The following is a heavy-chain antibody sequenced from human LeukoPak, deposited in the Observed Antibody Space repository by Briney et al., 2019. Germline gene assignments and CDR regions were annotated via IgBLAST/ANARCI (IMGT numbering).Heavy chain of an antibody. J-gene: IGHJ3*02. D-gene: IGHD1-26*01. V-gene: IGHV3-53*01. CDR2: LSSGGTT. CDR3: ARGGDIVGATRSAFDI. CDR1: GFTVSSNY. Sequence: PGGSLRLSCAASGFTVSSNYMSWVRQAPGKGLEWVSVLSSGGTTYYADSMKGRFTISRDNSKNTLYLQMNSLRAEDTAVYYCARGGDIVGATRSAFDIWGQGTMVTVSS.